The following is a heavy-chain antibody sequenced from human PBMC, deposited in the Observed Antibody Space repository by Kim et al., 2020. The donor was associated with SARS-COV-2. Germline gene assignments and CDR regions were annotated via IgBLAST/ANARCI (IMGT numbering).Heavy chain of an antibody. CDR3: ARSRGGDDYGKEV. CDR1: GFTFDEYG. CDR2: INGNGGNT. J-gene: IGHJ6*01. Sequence: GGSLRLSCAASGFTFDEYGMSWVRQAPGKGLEWGSGINGNGGNTVYADSVTGRFTISRDNAKNSLYLQMNSLRAEDTAVYTCARSRGGDDYGKEVW. V-gene: IGHV3-20*01. D-gene: IGHD3-16*01.